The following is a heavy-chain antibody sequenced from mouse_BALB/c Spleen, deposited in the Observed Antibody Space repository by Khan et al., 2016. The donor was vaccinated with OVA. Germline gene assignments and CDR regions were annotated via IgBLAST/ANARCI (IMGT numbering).Heavy chain of an antibody. D-gene: IGHD2-12*01. J-gene: IGHJ3*01. V-gene: IGHV2-2*01. CDR2: IWSDGST. Sequence: QVQLKESGPGLVQPSQSLSITCTVSGFSLITYGVHWVRQSPGKGLEWLGVIWSDGSTDYNAAFISRLSITKDNSKSQVFFKMNSLQADDTAIYYCARNSSRYDFTYWGRGTLVTVSA. CDR3: ARNSSRYDFTY. CDR1: GFSLITYG.